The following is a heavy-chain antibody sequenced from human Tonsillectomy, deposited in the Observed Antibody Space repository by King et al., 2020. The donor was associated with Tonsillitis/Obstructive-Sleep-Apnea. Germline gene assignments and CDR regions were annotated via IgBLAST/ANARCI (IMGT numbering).Heavy chain of an antibody. CDR3: AREERMITFGGVIVQNAFDI. V-gene: IGHV4-34*01. CDR1: GGSFSGYY. CDR2: INHSGST. Sequence: VQLQQWGAGLLKPSETLSLTCAVYGGSFSGYYWSWIRQPPGKGLEWIGEINHSGSTSNNPSLKSRVTISVDTSKNQFSLKLNSVTAADTAVYYCAREERMITFGGVIVQNAFDIWGQGTMVTVSS. D-gene: IGHD3-16*02. J-gene: IGHJ3*02.